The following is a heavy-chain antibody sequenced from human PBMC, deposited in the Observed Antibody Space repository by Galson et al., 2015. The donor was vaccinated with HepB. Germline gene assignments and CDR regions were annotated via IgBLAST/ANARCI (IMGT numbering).Heavy chain of an antibody. CDR2: IIPIFGTA. CDR3: ASGGFWVISGQPMGESPATAIPDYYFDY. J-gene: IGHJ4*02. CDR1: GGTFSSYA. Sequence: SVKVSCKASGGTFSSYAISWVRQAPGQGLEWMGGIIPIFGTANYAQKFQGRVTLTADESTSTAYMELSSLRSEDTAVYYCASGGFWVISGQPMGESPATAIPDYYFDYWGQGTLVTVSS. V-gene: IGHV1-69*13. D-gene: IGHD2-2*02.